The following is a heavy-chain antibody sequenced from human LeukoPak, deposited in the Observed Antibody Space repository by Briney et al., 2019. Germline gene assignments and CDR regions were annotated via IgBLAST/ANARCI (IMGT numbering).Heavy chain of an antibody. CDR2: MNPNSGNT. D-gene: IGHD2-2*01. J-gene: IGHJ4*02. Sequence: ASVKVSCKASGYTFTSYDINWVRQATGQGLEWMGWMNPNSGNTGYAQKFQGRVTMTRNTSISTVYMELSSLRSEDTAVYYCARSSNCSSTSCYRRPELDYWGQGTLVTVSS. V-gene: IGHV1-8*01. CDR1: GYTFTSYD. CDR3: ARSSNCSSTSCYRRPELDY.